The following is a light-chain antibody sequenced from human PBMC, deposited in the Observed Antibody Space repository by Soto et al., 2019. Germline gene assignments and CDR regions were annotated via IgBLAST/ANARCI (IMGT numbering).Light chain of an antibody. CDR1: QSISSW. V-gene: IGKV1-33*01. CDR2: DAS. CDR3: QRYENLPT. J-gene: IGKJ5*01. Sequence: DIQMTQSPSTLSASIGDRVTITCRASQSISSWLAWFQQKPGKAPKLLIYDASNLEAGVPSRFRGSGSGTDFTFTISRLQPEDIATYYCQRYENLPTFGQGTRLEIK.